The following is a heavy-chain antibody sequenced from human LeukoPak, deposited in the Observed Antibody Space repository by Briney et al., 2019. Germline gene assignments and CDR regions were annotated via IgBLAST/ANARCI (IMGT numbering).Heavy chain of an antibody. CDR1: GFTFCYA. CDR3: AKDIRYSSGLDAFDI. J-gene: IGHJ3*02. D-gene: IGHD3-22*01. Sequence: GGSLRLSCAAFGFTFCYAMSWVRQAPGKGLEWVSTISGSGTTTYYADSVKGRFTTSRDNSKNTLYLQLNSLRAEDTAVYYCAKDIRYSSGLDAFDIWGQGTMVTVSS. V-gene: IGHV3-23*01. CDR2: ISGSGTTT.